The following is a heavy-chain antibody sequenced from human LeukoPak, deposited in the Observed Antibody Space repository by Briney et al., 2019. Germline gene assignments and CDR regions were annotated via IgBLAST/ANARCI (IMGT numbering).Heavy chain of an antibody. CDR3: AKDTCWFGELFCWFDP. J-gene: IGHJ5*02. CDR2: ISSSSSYI. V-gene: IGHV3-21*01. CDR1: GFTFSSYS. D-gene: IGHD3-10*01. Sequence: GGSLRLSCAASGFTFSSYSMNWVRQAPGKGLEWVSSISSSSSYIYYADSVKGRFTISRDNAKNSLYLQMNSLRAEDTAVYYCAKDTCWFGELFCWFDPWGQGTLVTVSS.